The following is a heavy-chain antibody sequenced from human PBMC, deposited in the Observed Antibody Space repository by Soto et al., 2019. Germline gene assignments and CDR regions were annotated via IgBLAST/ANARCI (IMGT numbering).Heavy chain of an antibody. CDR2: INPRGGGT. CDR1: GYTLNTYD. D-gene: IGHD2-15*01. Sequence: QGQLVQSGVEVKKPGASVKVSCKASGYTLNTYDMHWVRQAPGQGPEWMGMINPRGGGTTYAQNFQDRVTMTSDTSSSTVYMELSSLRSEDTDVYYCARGGGFSPYYYNLDVWGQGTTVTVSS. J-gene: IGHJ6*02. CDR3: ARGGGFSPYYYNLDV. V-gene: IGHV1-46*02.